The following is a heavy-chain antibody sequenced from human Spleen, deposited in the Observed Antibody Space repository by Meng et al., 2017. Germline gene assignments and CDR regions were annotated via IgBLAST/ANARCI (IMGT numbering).Heavy chain of an antibody. CDR3: ARGPTTMAHDFDY. Sequence: VLLQQWGAGRLKPSETLSLTCVVSGGSFSDYYWSWIRQPPGKGLEWIGEINHSGSTNYNPSLESRATISVDTSQNNLSLKLSSVTAADSAVYYCARGPTTMAHDFDYWGQGTLVTVSS. V-gene: IGHV4-34*01. CDR2: INHSGST. D-gene: IGHD4-11*01. J-gene: IGHJ4*02. CDR1: GGSFSDYY.